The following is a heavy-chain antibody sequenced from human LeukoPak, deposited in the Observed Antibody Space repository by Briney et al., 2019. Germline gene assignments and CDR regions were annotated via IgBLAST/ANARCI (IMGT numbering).Heavy chain of an antibody. J-gene: IGHJ6*03. CDR3: AREGVAVAGTRYYMDV. Sequence: ASVKVSCKASGYTFTGYYMHWVRQAPGQGLEWMGWINPNSGGTNYAQKFQGRVTMTRDTSISTAYMELSRPRSDDTAVYYCAREGVAVAGTRYYMDVWGKGTTVTVSS. CDR1: GYTFTGYY. CDR2: INPNSGGT. V-gene: IGHV1-2*02. D-gene: IGHD6-19*01.